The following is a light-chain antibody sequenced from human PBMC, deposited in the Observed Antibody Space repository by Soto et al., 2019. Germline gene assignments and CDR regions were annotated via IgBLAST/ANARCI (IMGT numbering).Light chain of an antibody. Sequence: IVMTECPATLSVTPGERATLSCRASQSVGRKLAWYQQKPGQAPRLLIYGASTRATDIPARFSGSGSGTEFALTIHSLQSEDSAVYFCQQFIVWHRTFGQGTKV. CDR2: GAS. V-gene: IGKV3-15*01. J-gene: IGKJ1*01. CDR3: QQFIVWHRT. CDR1: QSVGRK.